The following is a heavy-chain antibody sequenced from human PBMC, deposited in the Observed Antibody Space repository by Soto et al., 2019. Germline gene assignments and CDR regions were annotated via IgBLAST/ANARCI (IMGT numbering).Heavy chain of an antibody. D-gene: IGHD3-22*01. Sequence: QVPLVQSGAEVKKPGASVKVSCKASGYTFTSYGISWVRQAPGQGLEWMGWISAYNGNTNYAQKLQGRVTMTTDTSTSTAYMELRSLRSDDTAVYYCARESGYYDSSGYYYPDAFDIWGQGTMVTVSS. CDR1: GYTFTSYG. CDR2: ISAYNGNT. J-gene: IGHJ3*02. CDR3: ARESGYYDSSGYYYPDAFDI. V-gene: IGHV1-18*01.